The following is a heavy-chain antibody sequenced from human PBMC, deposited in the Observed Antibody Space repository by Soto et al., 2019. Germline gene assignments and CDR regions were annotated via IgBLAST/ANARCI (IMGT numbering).Heavy chain of an antibody. V-gene: IGHV1-18*01. Sequence: ASVKVSCKASGYTFTSYGISWVRQAPGQGLEWMGWISAYNGNTNYAQKLQGRVTMTTDTSTSTAYMELRSLRSDDTAVYYCARANDFWSGYYLFDYWGQGTLVTAPQ. CDR1: GYTFTSYG. CDR3: ARANDFWSGYYLFDY. J-gene: IGHJ4*02. CDR2: ISAYNGNT. D-gene: IGHD3-3*01.